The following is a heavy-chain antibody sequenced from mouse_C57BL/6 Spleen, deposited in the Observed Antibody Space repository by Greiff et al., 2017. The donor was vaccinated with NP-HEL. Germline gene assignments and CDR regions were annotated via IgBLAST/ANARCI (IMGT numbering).Heavy chain of an antibody. J-gene: IGHJ2*01. CDR1: GYTFTSYW. V-gene: IGHV1-64*01. CDR2: IHPNSGST. D-gene: IGHD1-1*01. CDR3: ARSPYYYGSSYGHFDY. Sequence: QVQLQQPGAELVKPGASVKLSCKASGYTFTSYWMHWVKQRPGQGLEWIGMIHPNSGSTNYNEKFKSKATLTVDKSSSTAYMQLSSLTSEDSAVYYCARSPYYYGSSYGHFDYWGQGTTLTVSS.